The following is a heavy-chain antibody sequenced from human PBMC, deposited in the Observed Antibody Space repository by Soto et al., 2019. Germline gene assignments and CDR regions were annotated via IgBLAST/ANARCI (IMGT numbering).Heavy chain of an antibody. D-gene: IGHD5-12*01. V-gene: IGHV4-34*01. CDR1: GGSFSGYY. CDR3: ARWLQFINYYYYGMDV. J-gene: IGHJ6*02. Sequence: PSETLSLTCAVYGGSFSGYYWSWIRQPPGKGLEWIGEINHSGSTNYNPPLKSRVTISVDTSKNQFSLKLSSVTAADTAVYYCARWLQFINYYYYGMDVWGQGTTVTVSS. CDR2: INHSGST.